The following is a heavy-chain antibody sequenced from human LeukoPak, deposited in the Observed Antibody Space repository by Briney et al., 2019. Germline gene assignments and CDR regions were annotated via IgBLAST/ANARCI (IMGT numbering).Heavy chain of an antibody. D-gene: IGHD6-19*01. CDR2: ISGGGGNT. CDR3: AKRITVAAGYYFDS. CDR1: GFTFSSFA. J-gene: IGHJ4*02. Sequence: GGSLRLSCVSSGFTFSSFAMSWVRQAPGKGLEWVSSISGGGGNTYYADSVKGRFTISRDDSKNMQFLQMNSLRPEDTAVYFCAKRITVAAGYYFDSWGQGTLVTVSS. V-gene: IGHV3-23*01.